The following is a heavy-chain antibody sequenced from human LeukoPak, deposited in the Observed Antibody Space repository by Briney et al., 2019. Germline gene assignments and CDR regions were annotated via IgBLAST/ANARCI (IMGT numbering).Heavy chain of an antibody. CDR1: GFTFTNYW. J-gene: IGHJ3*02. Sequence: GESLKISCKGSGFTFTNYWIGWVRQMPGKGLEWMGIIYPGDSDTKYSPSFRGQVTISVDKYISTAYLQWSSLKASDTAIYHCARHRYSSSKDAFDIWGQGTMVTVSS. CDR3: ARHRYSSSKDAFDI. CDR2: IYPGDSDT. V-gene: IGHV5-51*01. D-gene: IGHD6-13*01.